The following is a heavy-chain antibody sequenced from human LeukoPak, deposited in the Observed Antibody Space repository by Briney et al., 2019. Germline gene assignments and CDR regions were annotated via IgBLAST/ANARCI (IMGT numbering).Heavy chain of an antibody. CDR3: ARDDARDGYNAYGMDV. D-gene: IGHD5-24*01. V-gene: IGHV3-21*01. CDR2: ISSSSTYI. J-gene: IGHJ6*02. Sequence: GGSLRLSCAASGFTFSSYSMNWVRQAPGKGLEWLSSISSSSTYIYYADSVKGRFTISRDNAKNSLYLQMNSLRAEDTAVYYCARDDARDGYNAYGMDVWGQGTTVTVSS. CDR1: GFTFSSYS.